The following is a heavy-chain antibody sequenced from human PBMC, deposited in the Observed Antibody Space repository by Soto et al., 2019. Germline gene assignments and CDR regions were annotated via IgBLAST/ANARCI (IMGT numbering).Heavy chain of an antibody. J-gene: IGHJ4*02. V-gene: IGHV3-64D*06. CDR3: VKALVTIAAAGIFDY. D-gene: IGHD6-13*01. CDR1: GFTFSSYA. Sequence: GGSLRLSCSASGFTFSSYAMHWVRQAPGKGLEYVSAISSSGGSTYYADSVKGRFTISRDNSKNTLYLQMSSLRAEDTAVYYCVKALVTIAAAGIFDYWGQGTLVTVSS. CDR2: ISSSGGST.